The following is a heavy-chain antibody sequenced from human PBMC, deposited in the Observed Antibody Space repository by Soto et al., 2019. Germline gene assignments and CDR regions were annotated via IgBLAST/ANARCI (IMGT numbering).Heavy chain of an antibody. CDR1: GFTFGISS. D-gene: IGHD2-2*01. CDR2: ITGSGAST. Sequence: PGGSLRLSCAASGFTFGISSMNWVRQAPGKGLEWVSAITGSGASTYHADSVKGRFTISRDNSKNTLYLQMNSLRAEDTAVYYCAKGSRSTRPYYFDYWGQGTLVTVSS. CDR3: AKGSRSTRPYYFDY. J-gene: IGHJ4*02. V-gene: IGHV3-23*01.